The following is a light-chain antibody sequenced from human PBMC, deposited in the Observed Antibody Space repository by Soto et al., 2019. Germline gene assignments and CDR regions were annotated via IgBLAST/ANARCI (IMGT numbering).Light chain of an antibody. J-gene: IGLJ3*02. CDR2: EVS. CDR3: ASWDASLNGWM. V-gene: IGLV2-14*02. Sequence: QSALTQPASVSGSPGQSITISCTGTSSDVGSQNLVSWYQQHPGKAPKLLIYEVSDRPSGVPDRFSGSKSGTSASLAISGLQSEDEADYFCASWDASLNGWMFGGGTKLTVL. CDR1: SSDVGSQNL.